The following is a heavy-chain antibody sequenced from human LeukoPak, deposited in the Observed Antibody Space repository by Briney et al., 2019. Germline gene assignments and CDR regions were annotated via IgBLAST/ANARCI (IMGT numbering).Heavy chain of an antibody. D-gene: IGHD3-22*01. CDR1: GFKLIGYS. Sequence: PGGSLRLSCAASGFKLIGYSMNWVRQAPGKGLEWVSYINSSSGTIIYADSEKGRFTISRDNAKNSLYLQMNSLRAEDTAVYYCAKEGDNTGYRYFDDWGQGTLVTVSS. CDR3: AKEGDNTGYRYFDD. J-gene: IGHJ4*02. V-gene: IGHV3-48*04. CDR2: INSSSGTI.